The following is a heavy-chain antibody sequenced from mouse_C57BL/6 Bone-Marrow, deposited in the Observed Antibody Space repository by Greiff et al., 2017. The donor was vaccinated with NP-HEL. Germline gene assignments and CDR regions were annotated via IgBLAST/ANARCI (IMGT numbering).Heavy chain of an antibody. CDR1: GYTFTDYY. CDR2: INPNNGGT. V-gene: IGHV1-26*01. J-gene: IGHJ2*01. CDR3: AREDD. Sequence: EVQLLQSGPELVKPGASVKISCKASGYTFTDYYMNWVKQSHGKSLEWIGDINPNNGGTSYHQKFKGKATLTVDKSSSTAYMELRRLTSEDSAVYYCAREDDWGQGTTLTVSS.